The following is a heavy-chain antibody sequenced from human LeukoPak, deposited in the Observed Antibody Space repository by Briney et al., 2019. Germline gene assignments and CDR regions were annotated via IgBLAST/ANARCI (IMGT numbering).Heavy chain of an antibody. J-gene: IGHJ6*03. CDR2: IYHSGST. CDR1: GYSISSGYY. V-gene: IGHV4-38-2*02. D-gene: IGHD6-19*01. CDR3: ARVRYRSDYYYYYYMDV. Sequence: SETLSLTCTVSGYSISSGYYWGWIRQPPGKGLEWIGSIYHSGSTYYNPSLKSRVTISVDTSKNQFSLKLSSVTAADTAVYYCARVRYRSDYYYYYYMDVWGKGTTVTISS.